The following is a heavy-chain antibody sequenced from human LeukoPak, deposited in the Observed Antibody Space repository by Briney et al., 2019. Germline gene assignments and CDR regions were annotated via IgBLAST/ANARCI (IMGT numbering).Heavy chain of an antibody. CDR1: GYSISSGYY. CDR3: ARGAYSGSYYESYYYYYYMDV. CDR2: MYYSGET. V-gene: IGHV4-38-2*02. J-gene: IGHJ6*03. D-gene: IGHD1-26*01. Sequence: SETLSLTCTVSGYSISSGYYWGWIRQSPGKGLEWIGSMYYSGETYYNPSLERRVTVSLETSNNQVSLKVTSVTAADTAVYYCARGAYSGSYYESYYYYYYMDVWGKGTTVTISS.